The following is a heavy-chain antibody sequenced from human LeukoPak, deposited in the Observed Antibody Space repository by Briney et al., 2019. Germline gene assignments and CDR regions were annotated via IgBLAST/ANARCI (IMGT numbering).Heavy chain of an antibody. Sequence: GASVKVSCKASGGTFSSYAISWVRQAPGQGLEWMGWINPNSGGTNYAQKFQGRVTITADESTSTAYMELSSLRSEDTAVYYCARVPPDEMRLNYYYYMDVWGKGTTVTVSS. J-gene: IGHJ6*03. D-gene: IGHD5-24*01. CDR2: INPNSGGT. CDR3: ARVPPDEMRLNYYYYMDV. CDR1: GGTFSSYA. V-gene: IGHV1-69*13.